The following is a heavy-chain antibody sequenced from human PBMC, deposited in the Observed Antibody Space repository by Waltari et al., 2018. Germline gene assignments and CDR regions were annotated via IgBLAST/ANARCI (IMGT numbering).Heavy chain of an antibody. J-gene: IGHJ6*02. V-gene: IGHV3-30*04. D-gene: IGHD3-22*01. CDR3: ARDYCDRTNCHGMDV. Sequence: QVQLVGSGGGVVQPGRSLRLSCTASEFTFSSYAMHWVRQAPGKGLEWVAVISYNKRNIYYVDSVKGRFTISRDNSKKMLYLQMNSLIIEDTAVYYCARDYCDRTNCHGMDVWGQGTTVTVSS. CDR1: EFTFSSYA. CDR2: ISYNKRNI.